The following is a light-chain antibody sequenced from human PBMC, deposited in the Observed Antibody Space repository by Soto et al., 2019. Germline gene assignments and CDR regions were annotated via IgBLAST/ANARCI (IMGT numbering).Light chain of an antibody. CDR3: QQRSNWPPT. CDR2: DTS. V-gene: IGKV3-11*01. CDR1: ESVGDY. Sequence: EIVLTQSPATLSLSPGEKATLSCRASESVGDYLAWFQQKPGQAPRLLIYDTSDRASDIPARFSGSGSGTGFTPTISSLEPEDFAVYYCQQRSNWPPTFGQGTKV. J-gene: IGKJ1*01.